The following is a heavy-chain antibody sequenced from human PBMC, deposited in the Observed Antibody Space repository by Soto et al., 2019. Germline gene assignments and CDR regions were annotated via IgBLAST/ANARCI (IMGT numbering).Heavy chain of an antibody. V-gene: IGHV1-8*01. CDR2: MNPNSGNT. CDR1: GYTFTSYD. D-gene: IGHD3-16*01. Sequence: ASVKVSCKASGYTFTSYDINWVRQATGQGLEWMGWMNPNSGNTGYAQKFQGRVTMTRNTAISTAYMELSSLRSEDTAVYYCARGYKGGVWYGGRAFDIWGQGTMVTV. J-gene: IGHJ3*02. CDR3: ARGYKGGVWYGGRAFDI.